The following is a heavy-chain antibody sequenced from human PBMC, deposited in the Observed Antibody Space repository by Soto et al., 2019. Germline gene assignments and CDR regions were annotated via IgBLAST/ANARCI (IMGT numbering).Heavy chain of an antibody. J-gene: IGHJ4*02. CDR2: FHYSLNT. D-gene: IGHD6-13*01. Sequence: SETLSLTCTVSGDSITSNYWSWIRQSPGQGLEWIGYFHYSLNTNYNPSLKSRVIISVDTSKNQFSLKLSSVTAADTAMYYCARRQSSSWYGLWGQGTLVTVSS. V-gene: IGHV4-59*08. CDR3: ARRQSSSWYGL. CDR1: GDSITSNY.